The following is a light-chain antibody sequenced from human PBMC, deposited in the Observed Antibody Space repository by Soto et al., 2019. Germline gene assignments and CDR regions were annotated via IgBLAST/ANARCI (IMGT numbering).Light chain of an antibody. CDR1: QSVSGDS. CDR3: QQYGTSTPT. J-gene: IGKJ2*01. Sequence: EIVLTQFPGTLSLSPGEGATLSCRASQSVSGDSLAWYRQKLGQAPRLLIYGVSNRATGLPDRFSGGGSGTDFTLTISRLEPQYSAVYYCQQYGTSTPTFGQGTRLEI. V-gene: IGKV3-20*01. CDR2: GVS.